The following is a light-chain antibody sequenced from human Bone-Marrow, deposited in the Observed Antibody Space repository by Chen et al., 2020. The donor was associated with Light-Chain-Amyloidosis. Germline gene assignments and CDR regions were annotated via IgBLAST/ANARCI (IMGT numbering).Light chain of an antibody. V-gene: IGKV2-28*01. CDR2: LGS. J-gene: IGKJ4*01. CDR3: MQGLQTPPT. CDR1: HSLLYSTGHNY. Sequence: DIVMTQSPLSLPVIPGQPASISCRSSHSLLYSTGHNYLDWYLQKPGQSPQLLIYLGSYRASGVPDRVSGSGSGTDFTMKIRKVEDDDVGVYYCMQGLQTPPTFGGWTEVEIK.